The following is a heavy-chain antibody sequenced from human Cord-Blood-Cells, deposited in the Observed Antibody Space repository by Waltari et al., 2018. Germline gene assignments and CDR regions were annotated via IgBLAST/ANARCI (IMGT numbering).Heavy chain of an antibody. CDR2: IYTSGST. J-gene: IGHJ6*02. V-gene: IGHV4-4*07. D-gene: IGHD3-22*01. CDR1: GGSISSYY. CDR3: ARDRRYYDSSGYYYYYGMDV. Sequence: QVQLQESGPGLVKPSETLSLTCTVPGGSISSYYWSWIRQPAGKGLEWIGRIYTSGSTNYNPSLKSRVTMSVDTSKNQFSLKLSSVTAADTAVYYCARDRRYYDSSGYYYYYGMDVWGQGTTVTVSS.